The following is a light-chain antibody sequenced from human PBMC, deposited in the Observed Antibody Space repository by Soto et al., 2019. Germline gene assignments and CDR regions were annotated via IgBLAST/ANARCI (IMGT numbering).Light chain of an antibody. V-gene: IGKV3-20*01. CDR2: GAS. CDR3: QHYVSSPPTYT. J-gene: IGKJ2*01. CDR1: QSVSSSY. Sequence: EIVLTQSPGTLSLSPGERATLSCRASQSVSSSYLAWYQQKPGQAPRLFIYGASSRATGIPDRFSGSGSGTDFTLTISRLEPEDFAVYFCQHYVSSPPTYTFGQGTKLEIK.